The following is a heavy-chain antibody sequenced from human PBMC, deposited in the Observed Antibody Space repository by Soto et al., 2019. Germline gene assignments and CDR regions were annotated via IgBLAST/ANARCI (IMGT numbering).Heavy chain of an antibody. CDR3: ATGYCSSTSCYADWFDP. Sequence: ASVKVSCKVSGYTLTELSMHWVRQAPGKGLEWMGGFDPEDGETIYAQKFQGRVTMTEDTSTDTAYMELSSLRSEDTAVYYCATGYCSSTSCYADWFDPWGQGTLVTVS. CDR2: FDPEDGET. CDR1: GYTLTELS. J-gene: IGHJ5*02. V-gene: IGHV1-24*01. D-gene: IGHD2-2*01.